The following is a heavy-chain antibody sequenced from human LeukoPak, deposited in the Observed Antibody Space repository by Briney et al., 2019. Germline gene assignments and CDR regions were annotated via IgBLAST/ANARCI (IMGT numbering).Heavy chain of an antibody. CDR1: GFTFSSYA. CDR3: AREYYDILTGYPRPDY. V-gene: IGHV3-23*01. J-gene: IGHJ4*02. CDR2: ISGSGGST. Sequence: RPGGSLRLSCAASGFTFSSYAMSWVRQAPGKGLEWVSAISGSGGSTYYADSVKGRFTISRDNSKNTLYLQMNSLRAEDTAVYYCAREYYDILTGYPRPDYWGQGTLVTVSS. D-gene: IGHD3-9*01.